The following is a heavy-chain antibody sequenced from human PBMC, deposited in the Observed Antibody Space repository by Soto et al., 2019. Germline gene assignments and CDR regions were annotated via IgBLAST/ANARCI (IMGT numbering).Heavy chain of an antibody. V-gene: IGHV4-30-2*01. CDR3: TKAYFYDGSGYPDALDV. D-gene: IGHD3-22*01. Sequence: QLQLQKSGSGLVRPSQTLSLTCAVSGVSITSGPYSWGWIRQPPGKGLEWIGYIYYSGTTYFNPSLKSRVTISVDTSKSQVSLRLTSATAADTAMYYCTKAYFYDGSGYPDALDVWGQGTMVTVSA. J-gene: IGHJ3*01. CDR2: IYYSGTT. CDR1: GVSITSGPYS.